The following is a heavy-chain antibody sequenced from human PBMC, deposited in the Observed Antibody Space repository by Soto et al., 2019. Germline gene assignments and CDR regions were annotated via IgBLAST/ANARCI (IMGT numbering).Heavy chain of an antibody. D-gene: IGHD3-3*01. Sequence: SETLALTCTVSGGSISNYYWSWIRQPPGKGLEWIGYIHYSGSTKYNPSLKSRVTISADTSKNQFSLKLSSVTAADTAVYYCARGHYDFWSGYFATIDYWGQGTLVTVSS. CDR1: GGSISNYY. V-gene: IGHV4-59*08. CDR2: IHYSGST. J-gene: IGHJ4*02. CDR3: ARGHYDFWSGYFATIDY.